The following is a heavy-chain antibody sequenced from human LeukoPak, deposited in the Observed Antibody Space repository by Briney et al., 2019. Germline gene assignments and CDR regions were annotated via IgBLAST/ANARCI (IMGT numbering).Heavy chain of an antibody. Sequence: GGTLRLSCAASGFTFSSYEVNWVCQAPARGLEWVGVIWYEGSNNYYAESVQGRFTISRENPKNTQYLQMNSLRAEDTAGYCCAREGPSLRPRDYYYGMDVWGQGTTVTVSS. CDR3: AREGPSLRPRDYYYGMDV. CDR2: IWYEGSNN. V-gene: IGHV3-33*08. J-gene: IGHJ6*02. CDR1: GFTFSSYE.